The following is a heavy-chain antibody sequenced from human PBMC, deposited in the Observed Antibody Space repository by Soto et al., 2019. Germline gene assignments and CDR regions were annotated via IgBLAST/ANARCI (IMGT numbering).Heavy chain of an antibody. V-gene: IGHV4-34*01. J-gene: IGHJ4*01. D-gene: IGHD3-16*01. CDR1: GGSFSGYY. CDR2: INHSGST. CDR3: ARGLGGITFGGVSPNDY. Sequence: SETLSLTCAVYGGSFSGYYWSWIRQPPGKGLEWLGEINHSGSTNYNPSLKSRVTISVDTSKNQFSLKLSSVTAADTAVYYCARGLGGITFGGVSPNDYWGQGTLVTVSS.